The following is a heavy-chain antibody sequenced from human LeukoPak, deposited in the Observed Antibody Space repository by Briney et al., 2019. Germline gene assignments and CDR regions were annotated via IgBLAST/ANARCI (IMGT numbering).Heavy chain of an antibody. Sequence: PSETLSLTCTVSGGSISSYYWSWIRQPAGKGLEWIGRIYTSGSTNYNPSLKSPVTMSVDTSKNQFSLKLSSVTAADTAVYYCAREASPGDYWYFDLWGRGTLVTVSS. CDR2: IYTSGST. CDR1: GGSISSYY. D-gene: IGHD7-27*01. V-gene: IGHV4-4*07. J-gene: IGHJ2*01. CDR3: AREASPGDYWYFDL.